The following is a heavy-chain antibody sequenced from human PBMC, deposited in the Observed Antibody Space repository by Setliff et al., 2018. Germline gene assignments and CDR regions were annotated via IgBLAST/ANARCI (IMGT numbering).Heavy chain of an antibody. CDR3: ARHPPPPNCFDIGALDS. CDR1: GGPLNSYS. CDR2: IIPVLDIT. V-gene: IGHV1-69*02. J-gene: IGHJ4*02. Sequence: GASVKVSCKASGGPLNSYSFSWVRQAPGQGLEWMGRIIPVLDITRYSQKFQGRVTITADKSTGIIYMELTGLRSDDTAVYCCARHPPPPNCFDIGALDSWGQGTLVTVSS. D-gene: IGHD2-15*01.